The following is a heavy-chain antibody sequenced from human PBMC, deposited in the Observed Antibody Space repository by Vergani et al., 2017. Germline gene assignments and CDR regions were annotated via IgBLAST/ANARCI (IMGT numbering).Heavy chain of an antibody. CDR1: GYSFTSYW. D-gene: IGHD5-12*01. J-gene: IGHJ4*02. V-gene: IGHV5-51*01. CDR2: IYPGDSDP. Sequence: EVQLVQSGAEVKKPGESLKISCKGSGYSFTSYWIGWVRQMPGKGLEWLGIIYPGDSDPRYSPTFQGQVTISDDKSISTAYLQWSSLKASDTAMYYGARRWGYSGYEGXFDYWGQGTLVTVSS. CDR3: ARRWGYSGYEGXFDY.